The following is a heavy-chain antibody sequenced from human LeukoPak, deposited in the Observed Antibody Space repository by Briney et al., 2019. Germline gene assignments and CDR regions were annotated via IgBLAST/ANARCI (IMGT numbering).Heavy chain of an antibody. J-gene: IGHJ4*02. Sequence: GGSLSLSCAASGFTFSSYTMNWVRQAPGKGLEWVSSISSSSTYADSVKGRFAISRDSAKNSLYLQMNSLRAEDTAVYYCARDYGYEIDYWGQGTLVTVSS. CDR3: ARDYGYEIDY. V-gene: IGHV3-21*01. D-gene: IGHD5-24*01. CDR2: ISSSST. CDR1: GFTFSSYT.